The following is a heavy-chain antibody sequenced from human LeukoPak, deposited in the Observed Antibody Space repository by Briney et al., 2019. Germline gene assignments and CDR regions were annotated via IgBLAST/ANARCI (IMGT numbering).Heavy chain of an antibody. CDR1: GFTFSSYS. D-gene: IGHD6-13*01. CDR2: ISSSGSYI. CDR3: ARDSYSSSWYYYYGMDV. Sequence: PGGSLRLSCAASGFTFSSYSMNWVRQAPGKGLEWVSSISSSGSYIYYADSVKGRFTISRDNAKNSLYLQMNSLRAEDTAVYYCARDSYSSSWYYYYGMDVWGQGTTVTVSS. V-gene: IGHV3-21*01. J-gene: IGHJ6*02.